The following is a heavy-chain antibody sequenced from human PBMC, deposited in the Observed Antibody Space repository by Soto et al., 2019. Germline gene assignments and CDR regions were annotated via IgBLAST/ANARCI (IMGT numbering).Heavy chain of an antibody. CDR2: ISKDGSKK. J-gene: IGHJ3*02. D-gene: IGHD3-10*01. CDR1: GFMFSGFG. V-gene: IGHV3-30*18. Sequence: QVQLVESGGGVVQPGRSLRLSCAASGFMFSGFGMHWVRQAPGKGLQGVAGISKDGSKKYYADSVKGRLTISKDNSKKTLYLQMNSLRAEDTAVYYCANPSGYYFGLGSHDEASDMWGQGTGVTVFS. CDR3: ANPSGYYFGLGSHDEASDM.